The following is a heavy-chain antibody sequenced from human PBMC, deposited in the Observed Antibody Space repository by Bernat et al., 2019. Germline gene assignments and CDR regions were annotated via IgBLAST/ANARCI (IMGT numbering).Heavy chain of an antibody. V-gene: IGHV3-15*07. CDR3: TTDYVYCSSTTCYQGFHY. D-gene: IGHD2-2*01. CDR1: GFTFGNAW. J-gene: IGHJ4*02. Sequence: EVQLVESGGGLVKPGGSLRLSCAASGFTFGNAWMNWVRQAPGKGLEWVGRIQSKTNGGTTDYATPVKGRFTISRDDSKKTLYLQINSLKTEDTAMYYCTTDYVYCSSTTCYQGFHYWGQGTLVTVSS. CDR2: IQSKTNGGTT.